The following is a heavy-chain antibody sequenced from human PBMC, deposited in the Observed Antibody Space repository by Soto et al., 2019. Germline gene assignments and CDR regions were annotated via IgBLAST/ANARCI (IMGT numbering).Heavy chain of an antibody. D-gene: IGHD3-22*01. CDR2: MNPKSGGA. Sequence: VSCKASGYTFASHDINWVRQATGQGLEWMGWMNPKSGGAGYAQNFQGRVTMTRDTSTSTAYMELSNVRSEDTAVYYCARLATYYYDPSGYNYVDSHFDYWGQGTLVTV. CDR3: ARLATYYYDPSGYNYVDSHFDY. V-gene: IGHV1-8*01. J-gene: IGHJ4*02. CDR1: GYTFASHD.